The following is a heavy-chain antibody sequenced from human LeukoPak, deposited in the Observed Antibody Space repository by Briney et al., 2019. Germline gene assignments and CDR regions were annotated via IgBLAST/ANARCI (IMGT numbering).Heavy chain of an antibody. CDR3: ASHFAHWGSHLFGY. D-gene: IGHD7-27*01. V-gene: IGHV3-21*01. CDR1: GFSFSTHN. J-gene: IGHJ4*02. CDR2: IGRDSSYV. Sequence: PGGSLRLSCVASGFSFSTHNMNWVRQAPGQGLEWVSSIGRDSSYVYYADSLKGRFTISRDDAKNSLYLQMNNLRAEDTAVYCCASHFAHWGSHLFGYWGQGTLVTVSS.